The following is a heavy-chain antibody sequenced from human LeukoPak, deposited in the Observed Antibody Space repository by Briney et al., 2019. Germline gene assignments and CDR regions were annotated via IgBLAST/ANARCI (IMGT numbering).Heavy chain of an antibody. V-gene: IGHV4-34*01. J-gene: IGHJ6*03. D-gene: IGHD3-10*01. CDR3: ARVVVRGVLKLYYYMDV. Sequence: SETLYLTCAVYGGSFSGYYWSWIRQPPGKGLEWIGEINHSGSTNYNPSLKSRVTISVDTSKNQFSLKLSSVTAADTAVYYCARVVVRGVLKLYYYMDVWGKGTTVTISS. CDR2: INHSGST. CDR1: GGSFSGYY.